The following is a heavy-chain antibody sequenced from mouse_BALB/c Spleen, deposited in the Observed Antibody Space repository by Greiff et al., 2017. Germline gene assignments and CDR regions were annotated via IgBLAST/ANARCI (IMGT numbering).Heavy chain of an antibody. CDR2: IYPGNSDT. J-gene: IGHJ4*01. CDR3: TRSRQLEAMDY. V-gene: IGHV1-5*01. D-gene: IGHD3-2*01. CDR1: GYSFTSYW. Sequence: EVMLVESGTVLARPGASVKMSCKASGYSFTSYWMHWVKQRPGQGLEWIGAIYPGNSDTSYNQKFKGKAKLTAVTSASTAYMELSSLTNEDSAVYYCTRSRQLEAMDYWGQGTSVTVSS.